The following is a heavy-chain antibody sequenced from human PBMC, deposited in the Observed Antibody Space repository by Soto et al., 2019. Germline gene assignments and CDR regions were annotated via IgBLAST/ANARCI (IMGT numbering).Heavy chain of an antibody. CDR1: GFIFSYYY. CDR3: ARSGRSGYQDSFDY. Sequence: PGGSLRLSCEASGFIFSYYYMSWVRQAPGKGLEWVANIKEDGSNKYYADSVKGRFTISRDNSMNTLYLQMNSLRAEDTAVYYCARSGRSGYQDSFDYWGQGTLVTVSS. V-gene: IGHV3-7*01. CDR2: IKEDGSNK. J-gene: IGHJ4*02. D-gene: IGHD3-22*01.